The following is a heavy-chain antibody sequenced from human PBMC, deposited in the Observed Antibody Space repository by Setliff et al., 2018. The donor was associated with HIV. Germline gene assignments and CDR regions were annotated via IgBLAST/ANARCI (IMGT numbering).Heavy chain of an antibody. J-gene: IGHJ4*02. CDR2: IKRKTDGGTT. Sequence: GGSLRLSCTASGFTFGDYGMSWVRQAPGKGLEWVGRIKRKTDGGTTDYAAPVKGRFTISRDESKSTLYLQMKSLKTEDTAVYYCTTELRYFDWLSGDYFDYWGQGTLVTVSS. CDR1: GFTFGDYG. D-gene: IGHD3-9*01. V-gene: IGHV3-15*01. CDR3: TTELRYFDWLSGDYFDY.